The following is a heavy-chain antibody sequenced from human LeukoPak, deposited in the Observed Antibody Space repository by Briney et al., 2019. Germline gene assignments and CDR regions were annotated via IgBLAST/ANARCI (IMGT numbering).Heavy chain of an antibody. Sequence: SGGSLRLSCAASGFTFSSYAMHWVRQAPGKGLEWVAVISYDGSNKYYADSVKGRFTISRDNSKNTLYLQMNSLRAEDTAVYYCARDGIEMATIYYYYMDVWGKGTTVTVSS. CDR3: ARDGIEMATIYYYYMDV. D-gene: IGHD5-24*01. J-gene: IGHJ6*03. V-gene: IGHV3-30*04. CDR1: GFTFSSYA. CDR2: ISYDGSNK.